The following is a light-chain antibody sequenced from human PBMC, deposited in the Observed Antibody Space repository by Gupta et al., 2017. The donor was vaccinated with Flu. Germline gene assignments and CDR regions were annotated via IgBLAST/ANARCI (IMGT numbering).Light chain of an antibody. CDR1: SGSVSTDSF. CDR3: ALYMGGGNWV. V-gene: IGLV8-61*01. J-gene: IGLJ3*02. CDR2: STT. Sequence: HTVVTQEPSFSVSPGGTVTLTCGLNSGSVSTDSFPSWYQQTPGQTPRTLVYSTTTRSSGVPDRFSGSILGNKAALTIPGAQADDESDYYCALYMGGGNWVFGGGTNLTVL.